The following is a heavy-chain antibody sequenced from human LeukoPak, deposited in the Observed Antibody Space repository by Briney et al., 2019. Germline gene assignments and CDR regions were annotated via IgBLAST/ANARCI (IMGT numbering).Heavy chain of an antibody. V-gene: IGHV3-30*04. CDR1: GFTFSSYA. CDR3: ARDYGGNSGLDY. J-gene: IGHJ4*02. CDR2: ISYDGSNK. Sequence: GGSLRLSCAASGFTFSSYAMHWVRQAPGKGLEWVAVISYDGSNKYYADSVKGRFTISRDNSKNTLYLQMSSLRAEDTAVYYCARDYGGNSGLDYWGQGTLVTVSS. D-gene: IGHD4-23*01.